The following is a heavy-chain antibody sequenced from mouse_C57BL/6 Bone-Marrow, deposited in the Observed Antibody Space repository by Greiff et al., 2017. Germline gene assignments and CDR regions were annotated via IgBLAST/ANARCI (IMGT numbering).Heavy chain of an antibody. J-gene: IGHJ4*01. CDR1: GYTFTSYW. D-gene: IGHD2-14*01. CDR3: ARGGVRQAMDY. CDR2: IYPGSGST. Sequence: QVQLQQPGAELVKPGASVKMSCKASGYTFTSYWITWVKQRPGQGLEWIGDIYPGSGSTNYNEKFKSKATLTVDTSSSTAYMQHSSLTSEDSAVYYCARGGVRQAMDYWGQGTSVTVSS. V-gene: IGHV1-55*01.